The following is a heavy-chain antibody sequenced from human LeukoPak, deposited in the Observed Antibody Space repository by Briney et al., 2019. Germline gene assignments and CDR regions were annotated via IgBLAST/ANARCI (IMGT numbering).Heavy chain of an antibody. J-gene: IGHJ2*01. CDR1: GFTVSSNY. CDR2: IYSGGST. D-gene: IGHD1-26*01. Sequence: PGGSLRLSCAASGFTVSSNYMSWVRQAPGKGLEWVSVIYSGGSTYYADSVKGRFTISRDNSKNTLYLQMNSLRAEDTAVYYCARDKYSGSYPLAFDLWGRGTLVTVSS. V-gene: IGHV3-53*01. CDR3: ARDKYSGSYPLAFDL.